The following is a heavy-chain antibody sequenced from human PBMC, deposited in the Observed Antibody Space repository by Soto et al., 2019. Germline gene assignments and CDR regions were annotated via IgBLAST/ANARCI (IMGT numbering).Heavy chain of an antibody. Sequence: SETLSLTCTVSGGSISSYYWSWIRQPPGKGLEWIGYIYYSGSTNYNPSLKSRVTISVDTSKNQFSLKLSSVTAADTAVYYCARGRHNWNDVHRGGGDVWGKGTTVTVSS. CDR1: GGSISSYY. CDR2: IYYSGST. CDR3: ARGRHNWNDVHRGGGDV. V-gene: IGHV4-59*12. D-gene: IGHD1-1*01. J-gene: IGHJ6*04.